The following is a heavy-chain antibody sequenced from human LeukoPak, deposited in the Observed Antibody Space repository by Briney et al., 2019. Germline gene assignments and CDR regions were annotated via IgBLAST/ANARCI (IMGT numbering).Heavy chain of an antibody. D-gene: IGHD3-22*01. CDR3: AGDLAAAYYYDSSGYLLDY. CDR1: GYTFTSYG. CDR2: ISAYNGNT. V-gene: IGHV1-18*01. J-gene: IGHJ4*02. Sequence: ASVKVSCKASGYTFTSYGISWVRQAPGQGLEWMGWISAYNGNTNYAQKLQGGVTMTTDTSTSTAYMELRSLRSDDTAVYCCAGDLAAAYYYDSSGYLLDYWGQGTLVTVSS.